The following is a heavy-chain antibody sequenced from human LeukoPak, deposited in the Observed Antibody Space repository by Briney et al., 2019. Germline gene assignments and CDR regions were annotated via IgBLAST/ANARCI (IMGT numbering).Heavy chain of an antibody. Sequence: GGSLRLSCAASGFTFSSYGMHWVRQAPGKGLEWVAFIRYDGSNKYYADSVKGRFTISRDNSKNTLYLQMNSLRAEDTAVYYRAKVGVPRDYYYYMDVWGKGTTVTISS. CDR3: AKVGVPRDYYYYMDV. D-gene: IGHD3-3*01. V-gene: IGHV3-30*02. J-gene: IGHJ6*03. CDR2: IRYDGSNK. CDR1: GFTFSSYG.